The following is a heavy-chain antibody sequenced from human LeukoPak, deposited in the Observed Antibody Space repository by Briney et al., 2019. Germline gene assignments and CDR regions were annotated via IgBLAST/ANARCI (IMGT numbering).Heavy chain of an antibody. Sequence: GGSLRLSCAASGFTFSSYAMSWVRQAPGKGLEWVSAISGSGGSTYYADSVKGRFTISRDNAKNSLYLQMNSLRAEDTAVYYCATPRGSGSYLAFDYWGQGTLVTVSS. CDR1: GFTFSSYA. D-gene: IGHD1-26*01. V-gene: IGHV3-23*01. CDR2: ISGSGGST. CDR3: ATPRGSGSYLAFDY. J-gene: IGHJ4*02.